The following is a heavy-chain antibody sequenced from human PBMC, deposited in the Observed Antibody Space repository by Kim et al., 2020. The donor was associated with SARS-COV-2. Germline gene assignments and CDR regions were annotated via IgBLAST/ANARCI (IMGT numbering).Heavy chain of an antibody. CDR2: ITNSGGST. V-gene: IGHV3-23*01. CDR1: GFTFSTYS. J-gene: IGHJ4*02. Sequence: GGSLRLSCAASGFTFSTYSMTWVRQAPGKGLEWVSLITNSGGSTYYADSVKGRFTISRDNSKNTVYLQMNSLRDEDTAVYYCAKDLAAAATYSGQGTLVT. D-gene: IGHD6-13*01. CDR3: AKDLAAAATY.